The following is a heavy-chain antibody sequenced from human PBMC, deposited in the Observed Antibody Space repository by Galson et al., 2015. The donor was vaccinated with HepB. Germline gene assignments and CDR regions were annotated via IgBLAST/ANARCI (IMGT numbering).Heavy chain of an antibody. J-gene: IGHJ5*02. Sequence: SLRLSCAASGFTFSSYAMSWVRQAPGKGLEWVSAISGSGGSTYYADSVKGRFTISRDNSKNTLYLQMNSLRAEDTAVYYCAKDHGYYDSSGLTNWFDPWGQGTLVTVSS. V-gene: IGHV3-23*01. CDR1: GFTFSSYA. CDR2: ISGSGGST. D-gene: IGHD3-22*01. CDR3: AKDHGYYDSSGLTNWFDP.